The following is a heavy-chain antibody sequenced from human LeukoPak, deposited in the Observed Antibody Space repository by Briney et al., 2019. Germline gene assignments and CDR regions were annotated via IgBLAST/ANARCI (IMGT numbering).Heavy chain of an antibody. J-gene: IGHJ4*02. Sequence: SETLSLTCTVSGGSISSSSYYWGWIRQPPGKGLEWIGSIYYSGSTYYNPSLKSRVTISVDTSKNQFSLKLSSVTAADTAVYYCARARDFWSGYPFDYWGQGTLVTVSS. CDR3: ARARDFWSGYPFDY. CDR1: GGSISSSSYY. V-gene: IGHV4-39*07. D-gene: IGHD3-3*01. CDR2: IYYSGST.